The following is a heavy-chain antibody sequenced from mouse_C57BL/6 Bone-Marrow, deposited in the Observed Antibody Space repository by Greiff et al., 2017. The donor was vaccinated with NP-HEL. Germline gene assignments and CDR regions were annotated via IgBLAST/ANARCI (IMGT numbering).Heavy chain of an antibody. CDR3: TKTTEVATDFDY. CDR1: GFNIKDDY. D-gene: IGHD1-1*01. CDR2: IDPENGDT. V-gene: IGHV14-4*01. Sequence: VQLQQSGAELVRPGASVKLSCTASGFNIKDDYMHWVKQRPEQGLEWIGWIDPENGDTEYASKFQGKATITADTSSNTAYLQLSSLTSEDTAVYYCTKTTEVATDFDYWGQGTTLTVSS. J-gene: IGHJ2*01.